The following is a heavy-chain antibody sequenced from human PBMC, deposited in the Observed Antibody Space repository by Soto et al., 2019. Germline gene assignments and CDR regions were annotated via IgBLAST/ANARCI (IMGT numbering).Heavy chain of an antibody. CDR3: ARLPMVRGVIITPNFDY. Sequence: SETLSLTCTVSGGSISSYYLSWIRQPPGKGLEWIGYIYYSGSTNYNPSLKSRVTISVDTSKNQFSLKLSSVTAADTAVYYCARLPMVRGVIITPNFDYWGQGTLVTVSS. J-gene: IGHJ4*02. CDR1: GGSISSYY. CDR2: IYYSGST. D-gene: IGHD3-10*01. V-gene: IGHV4-59*08.